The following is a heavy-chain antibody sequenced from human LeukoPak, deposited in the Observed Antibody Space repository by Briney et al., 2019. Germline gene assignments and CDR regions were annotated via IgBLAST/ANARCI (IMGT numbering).Heavy chain of an antibody. CDR3: AVRYCSSTSCDYYYYYMDV. CDR1: GKTLSDLS. J-gene: IGHJ6*03. CDR2: SDPEDGER. D-gene: IGHD2-2*01. Sequence: GASVKVSCKVSGKTLSDLSIHWLRQPPGKGLEWLGGSDPEDGERIYAQMFQGRVTITTDESTSTAYMELSSLRSEDTAVYYCAVRYCSSTSCDYYYYYMDVWGKGTTVTVSS. V-gene: IGHV1-24*01.